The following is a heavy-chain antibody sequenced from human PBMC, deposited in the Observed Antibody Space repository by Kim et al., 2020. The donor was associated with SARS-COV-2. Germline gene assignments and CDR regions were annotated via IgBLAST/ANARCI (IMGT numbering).Heavy chain of an antibody. D-gene: IGHD3-10*01. CDR3: AHRTVSGTYYGD. Sequence: SGPTLVKPTHTLTLTFTFSGFSLTTRGVGVGWIRQPPGKALEWLALIYWDGDQRYIPSLRTRLTISKDISKNQVVLTMTNMDSVDTATYFCAHRTVSGTYYGDWGQGMLVTVSS. CDR1: GFSLTTRGVG. J-gene: IGHJ4*02. V-gene: IGHV2-5*02. CDR2: IYWDGDQ.